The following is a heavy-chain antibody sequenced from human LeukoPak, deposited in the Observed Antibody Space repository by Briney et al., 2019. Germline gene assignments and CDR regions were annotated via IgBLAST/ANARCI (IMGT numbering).Heavy chain of an antibody. CDR2: INHSGST. J-gene: IGHJ4*02. V-gene: IGHV4-34*01. CDR3: ARGSSYSSGVIDY. Sequence: SETLSLTCAVYGGSFSGYYWSWIRQPPGKGLEWIGEINHSGSTNYNPSLKSRVTISVDTSKNQFSLKLSSVTAADTAVYYCARGSSYSSGVIDYWGQGTLVTVSS. D-gene: IGHD6-19*01. CDR1: GGSFSGYY.